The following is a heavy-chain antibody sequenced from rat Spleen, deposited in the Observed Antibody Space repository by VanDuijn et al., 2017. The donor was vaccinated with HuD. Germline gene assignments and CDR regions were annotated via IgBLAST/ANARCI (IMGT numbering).Heavy chain of an antibody. D-gene: IGHD1-12*02. Sequence: EVQLVESGGGLVQPGRSMKLSCAALGFTFSNYYMAWVRQAPTKGLEWVASISTGGGNTYYRDSVKGRFTISRDNAKSTLYLQMDSLRSEDTATYYCVKEDGSLDWFAYWGQGTLVTVSS. V-gene: IGHV5-25*01. CDR1: GFTFSNYY. CDR2: ISTGGGNT. CDR3: VKEDGSLDWFAY. J-gene: IGHJ3*01.